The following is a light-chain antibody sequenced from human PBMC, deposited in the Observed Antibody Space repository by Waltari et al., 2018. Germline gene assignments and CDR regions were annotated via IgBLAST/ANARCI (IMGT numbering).Light chain of an antibody. V-gene: IGKV3-20*01. CDR3: QHHLRLPAT. Sequence: EIVLTQSPGTLSLSPGGRATLSCRASQSISRFLAWYQQKPGRAPGLLIYAASTRATGIPDRFSGSGSGTDFSLTISGLEPEDFAVYYCQHHLRLPATFGQGTKVEIK. J-gene: IGKJ1*01. CDR2: AAS. CDR1: QSISRF.